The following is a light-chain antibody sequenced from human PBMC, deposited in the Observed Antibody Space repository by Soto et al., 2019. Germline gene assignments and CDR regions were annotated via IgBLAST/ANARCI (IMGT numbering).Light chain of an antibody. CDR1: QSISSW. CDR2: DAS. Sequence: DIQMTQSPSTLSASVGDRVTITCRASQSISSWLDWYQQKPGKAPKLLIYDASSLESGVPSRFSGSGSGTEFTLTISSLQPDDFATDYCQQYNSYSLLTFGGGTKVEIK. CDR3: QQYNSYSLLT. J-gene: IGKJ4*01. V-gene: IGKV1-5*01.